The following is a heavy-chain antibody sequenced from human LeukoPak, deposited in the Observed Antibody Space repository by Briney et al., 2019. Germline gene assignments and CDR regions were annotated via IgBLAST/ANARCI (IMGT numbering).Heavy chain of an antibody. Sequence: SETLSLTCTVSGGSISGSSYCWGWIRQPPGKGLEWIGSIYYSGSTYDNPSLKSRVTISVDTSKNQFSLKLSPVTAAVTAVYSGVIFSCYDSAAYYYGFDYWGQGTMVTVSS. CDR3: VIFSCYDSAAYYYGFDY. J-gene: IGHJ4*02. CDR1: GGSISGSSYC. D-gene: IGHD3-22*01. V-gene: IGHV4-39*01. CDR2: IYYSGST.